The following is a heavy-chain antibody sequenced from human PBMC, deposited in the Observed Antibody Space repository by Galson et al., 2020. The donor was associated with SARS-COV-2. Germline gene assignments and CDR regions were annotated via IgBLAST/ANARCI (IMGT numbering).Heavy chain of an antibody. CDR1: GFSLSDYY. J-gene: IGHJ4*01. CDR2: IRNGDSAT. D-gene: IGHD2-15*01. CDR3: ARGPRGFFDY. V-gene: IGHV3-11*01. Sequence: GESLKISCTVSGFSLSDYYMSWIRQAPGKGLEWIAYIRNGDSATYYAASVRGRFTISKDHAEKSLYLQMSSLRAEDTAVYYCARGPRGFFDYWGHGTLVTVSS.